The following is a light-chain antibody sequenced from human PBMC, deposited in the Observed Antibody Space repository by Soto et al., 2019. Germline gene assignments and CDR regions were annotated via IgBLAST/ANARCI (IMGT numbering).Light chain of an antibody. Sequence: QSVLTQPASGTGSPGQSITISCTGTSSDVGGYNYVSWYQQHPGKAPKLMIYDVSNRPSGVSNRFSGSKSGNTASLTISGLQAEDEADYYCSSYTSRSNLYVFGTGTRSPS. CDR3: SSYTSRSNLYV. CDR1: SSDVGGYNY. J-gene: IGLJ1*01. V-gene: IGLV2-14*01. CDR2: DVS.